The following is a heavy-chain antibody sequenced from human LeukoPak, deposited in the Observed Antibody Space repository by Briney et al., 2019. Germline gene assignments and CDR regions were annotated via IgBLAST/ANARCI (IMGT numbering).Heavy chain of an antibody. D-gene: IGHD3-16*01. CDR1: GFTFSSYS. CDR2: ISSSSSYI. Sequence: PGGSLRLSCAASGFTFSSYSMNWVRQAPGKGLEWVSSISSSSSYIYYADSVKGRFTISRDNAKNSLYLQMNNLRADDTAVYYCARDGFGTGSNWGQGTLVTVSS. V-gene: IGHV3-21*04. J-gene: IGHJ4*02. CDR3: ARDGFGTGSN.